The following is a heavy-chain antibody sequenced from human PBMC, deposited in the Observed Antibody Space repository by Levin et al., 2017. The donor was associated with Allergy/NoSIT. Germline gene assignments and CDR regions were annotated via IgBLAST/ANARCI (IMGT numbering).Heavy chain of an antibody. CDR2: IYPGDSTT. D-gene: IGHD2-2*01. CDR1: GYSFISYW. J-gene: IGHJ6*02. Sequence: GESLKISCKGSGYSFISYWIAWVRQMPGKGLEWMGTIYPGDSTTRYSPSFRGQITISADKSISTAYLQWSSLQASDTAMYYCARSTSVLYSMDVWGQGTTVTVSS. CDR3: ARSTSVLYSMDV. V-gene: IGHV5-51*01.